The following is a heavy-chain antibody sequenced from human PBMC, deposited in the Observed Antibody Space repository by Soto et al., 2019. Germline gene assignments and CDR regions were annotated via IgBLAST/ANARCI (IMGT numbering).Heavy chain of an antibody. D-gene: IGHD4-4*01. V-gene: IGHV1-69*13. CDR2: IIPIFGTA. CDR3: ARVFSKGTSYYYYGMDV. Sequence: SVKVSCKASGGTLSSYAISWVRQAPGQGLEWMGGIIPIFGTANYAQKFQGRVTITADESTSTAYMELSSLGSEDTAVYYCARVFSKGTSYYYYGMDVWGQGTTVTVSS. CDR1: GGTLSSYA. J-gene: IGHJ6*02.